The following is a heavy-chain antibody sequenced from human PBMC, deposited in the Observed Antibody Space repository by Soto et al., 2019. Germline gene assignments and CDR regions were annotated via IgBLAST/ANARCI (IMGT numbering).Heavy chain of an antibody. V-gene: IGHV4-30-2*01. CDR3: ASSTVENWFDP. CDR1: GGSISSGGYS. CDR2: IYHSGST. D-gene: IGHD4-17*01. Sequence: PSETLSLTCAVSGGSISSGGYSWSWIRQPPGKGLEWIGYIYHSGSTYYNPSLKSRVTISVDRSKNQFSLKLSSVTAADTAVYYCASSTVENWFDPSGQGTLVTVSS. J-gene: IGHJ5*02.